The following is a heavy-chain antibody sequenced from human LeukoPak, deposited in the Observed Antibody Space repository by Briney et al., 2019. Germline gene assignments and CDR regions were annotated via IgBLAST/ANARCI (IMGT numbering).Heavy chain of an antibody. CDR1: GFTFSSYA. J-gene: IGHJ4*02. D-gene: IGHD6-13*01. Sequence: GGSLRLSCAASGFTFSSYAMHWVRQAPGKGLEWVAVISYDGSNKYYADFVKGRFTISRDNSKNTLYLQMNSLRAEDTAVYYCARDSSSSSWYLYYFDYWGQGTLVTVSS. CDR2: ISYDGSNK. CDR3: ARDSSSSSWYLYYFDY. V-gene: IGHV3-30-3*01.